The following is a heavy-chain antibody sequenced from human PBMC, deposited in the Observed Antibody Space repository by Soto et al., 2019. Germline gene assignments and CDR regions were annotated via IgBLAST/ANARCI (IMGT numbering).Heavy chain of an antibody. CDR1: GGSISSYY. J-gene: IGHJ6*02. CDR2: IYYSGST. Sequence: SETLSLTCTVSGGSISSYYWSWIRQPPGKGLEWIGYIYYSGSTNYNPSLKSRVTISVDTSKNQFSLKLSSVTAADTAVYYCARYYDFWSGYYPHYYYGMDVWGQGTTVTVSS. D-gene: IGHD3-3*01. CDR3: ARYYDFWSGYYPHYYYGMDV. V-gene: IGHV4-59*01.